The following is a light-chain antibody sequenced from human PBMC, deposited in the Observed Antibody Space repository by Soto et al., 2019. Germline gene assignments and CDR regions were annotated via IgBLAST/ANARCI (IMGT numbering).Light chain of an antibody. Sequence: QSVLTQPASGSGSPGQSITISCTGTSSDVGSYNLVSWYQQHPGKAPKLMIYEFSKRPSGVSNRFSGSKSGNTASLTISGLQAEDEADYYCCSYAGSSTVVVFGGGTQLTVL. CDR2: EFS. CDR1: SSDVGSYNL. V-gene: IGLV2-23*02. CDR3: CSYAGSSTVVV. J-gene: IGLJ2*01.